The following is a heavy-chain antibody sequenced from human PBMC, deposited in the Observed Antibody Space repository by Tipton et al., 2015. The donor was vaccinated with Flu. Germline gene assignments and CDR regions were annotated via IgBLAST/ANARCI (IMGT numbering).Heavy chain of an antibody. CDR1: GFPFSGYW. V-gene: IGHV3-74*01. CDR2: INTDGSTR. D-gene: IGHD2/OR15-2a*01. J-gene: IGHJ3*01. CDR3: ARDSHYFEGSRCLDIDL. Sequence: SGFPFSGYWMHWVRQAPGEGPQWLSRINTDGSTRDYADFVEGRFTISRDNAKKTLYLEINTLRVEDTALYYCARDSHYFEGSRCLDIDLWGQGTMVTVSP.